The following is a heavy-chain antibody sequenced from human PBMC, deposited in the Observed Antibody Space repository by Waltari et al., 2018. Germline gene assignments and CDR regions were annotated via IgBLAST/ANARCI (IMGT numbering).Heavy chain of an antibody. CDR3: ARLDTSGRLGRRGAFDI. J-gene: IGHJ3*02. CDR1: GGSIRSTRYY. CDR2: IFYTGST. Sequence: QMQLQESGPGLAKPWETLSLTCTVSGGSIRSTRYYCGWFRPAPGKGLEWIGSIFYTGSTHYSPSLESRLTLSVDTSKRHFSLKLRSVTAEDTAVYYCARLDTSGRLGRRGAFDIWGPGTTVIVSS. V-gene: IGHV4-39*01. D-gene: IGHD3-22*01.